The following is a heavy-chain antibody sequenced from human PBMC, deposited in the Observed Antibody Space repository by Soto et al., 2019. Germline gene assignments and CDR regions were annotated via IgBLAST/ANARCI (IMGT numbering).Heavy chain of an antibody. CDR1: GGSISNDGYY. V-gene: IGHV4-31*03. J-gene: IGHJ4*02. CDR3: ARYSGYDYLDY. D-gene: IGHD5-12*01. CDR2: IYYSGST. Sequence: QVQLQESGPGLVKPSQTLSLTCTVSGGSISNDGYYWSWIRQPPGKGLEWIGYIYYSGSTYYNLSLKSRVTISVDTSENQCSLMLTSVTAADTAVYYCARYSGYDYLDYWGQGTLVTVSS.